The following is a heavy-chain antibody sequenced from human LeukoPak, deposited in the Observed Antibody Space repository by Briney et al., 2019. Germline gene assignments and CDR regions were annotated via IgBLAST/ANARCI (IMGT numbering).Heavy chain of an antibody. J-gene: IGHJ4*02. CDR2: ISGSGGST. Sequence: GGSLRLSCTASGFTFGDYAMSWVRQAPGKGLEWVSAISGSGGSTYYADSVKGRFTISRDNAKNSLYLQMNSLRAEDTAVYYCARLLVWAFDYWGQGTLVTVSS. CDR3: ARLLVWAFDY. CDR1: GFTFGDYA. D-gene: IGHD3-16*01. V-gene: IGHV3-23*01.